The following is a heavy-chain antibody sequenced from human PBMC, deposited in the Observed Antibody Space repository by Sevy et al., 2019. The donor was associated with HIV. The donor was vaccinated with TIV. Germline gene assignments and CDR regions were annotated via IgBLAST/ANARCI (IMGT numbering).Heavy chain of an antibody. D-gene: IGHD5-12*01. Sequence: GGSLRLSCAASGFTFSNYDMNWVRQPPGKGVEWVSYISSDSSRIYYADSVKGRLTISRDNAKNSLYVQMNRLRAEDTAVYYCAREGGYTDQGMDVWGQGTTVTVSS. CDR3: AREGGYTDQGMDV. J-gene: IGHJ6*02. V-gene: IGHV3-48*01. CDR1: GFTFSNYD. CDR2: ISSDSSRI.